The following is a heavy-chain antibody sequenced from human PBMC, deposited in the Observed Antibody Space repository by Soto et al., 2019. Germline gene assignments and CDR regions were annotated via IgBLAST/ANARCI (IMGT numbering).Heavy chain of an antibody. V-gene: IGHV3-30*18. CDR1: GFTFSRSG. J-gene: IGHJ4*02. CDR2: ISYDGSNK. CDR3: AKEGAGVYYADH. D-gene: IGHD3-3*01. Sequence: QVQVVESGGGVVQPGRSLRLSCAASGFTFSRSGMHWVRQAPGKGLEWVAVISYDGSNKYYADSVKGRFTISRDNSKKTLYQQMNSLRPEDTAVYYCAKEGAGVYYADHWGQGTLVTVFS.